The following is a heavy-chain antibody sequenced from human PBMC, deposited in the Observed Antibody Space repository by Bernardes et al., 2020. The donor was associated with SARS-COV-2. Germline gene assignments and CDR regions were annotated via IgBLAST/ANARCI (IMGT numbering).Heavy chain of an antibody. V-gene: IGHV1-2*02. D-gene: IGHD3-10*01. CDR3: ARGPISSIDY. J-gene: IGHJ4*02. CDR1: GYTFTHYY. Sequence: ASVKVSCKASGYTFTHYYIHWVRQAPGQGFEWMGWINPSSGVTNYAQKFQGRVTMTRDTSISTAYMELSSLRADDTAVFYCARGPISSIDYWGQGSLVTVSS. CDR2: INPSSGVT.